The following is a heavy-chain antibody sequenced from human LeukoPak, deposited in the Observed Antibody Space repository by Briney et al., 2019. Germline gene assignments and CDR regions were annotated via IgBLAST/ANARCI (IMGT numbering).Heavy chain of an antibody. CDR3: AKGYCRGNSCYDDRGAFDY. CDR1: GYSISSGNY. V-gene: IGHV4-38-2*02. CDR2: IYHSGST. J-gene: IGHJ4*02. Sequence: SETLSLTCSVSGYSISSGNYWGWIRLPPGKGLQWVGSIYHSGSTYYDPSLKSRVTISVDTSKNQFSLKLSSVTAADTAVYYCAKGYCRGNSCYDDRGAFDYWGQGTLVTVSS. D-gene: IGHD2-2*01.